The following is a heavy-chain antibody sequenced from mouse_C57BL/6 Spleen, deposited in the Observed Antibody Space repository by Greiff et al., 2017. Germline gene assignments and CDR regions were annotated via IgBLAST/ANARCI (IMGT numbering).Heavy chain of an antibody. CDR3: VRQGDSSGYVGWFAY. CDR1: GFSFNTYA. D-gene: IGHD3-2*02. Sequence: EVKLEESGGGLVQPKGSLKLSCAASGFSFNTYAMNWVRQAPGKGLEWVARIRSKSNNYATYYADSVKDRFTISRDDSESMLYLQMNNLKTEDTAMYYCVRQGDSSGYVGWFAYWGQGTLVTVSA. J-gene: IGHJ3*01. CDR2: IRSKSNNYAT. V-gene: IGHV10-1*01.